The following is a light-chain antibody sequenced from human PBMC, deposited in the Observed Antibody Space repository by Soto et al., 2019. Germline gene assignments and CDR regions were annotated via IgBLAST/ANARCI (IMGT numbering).Light chain of an antibody. Sequence: EVVLTQSPATLSVSPGERATLSCRASQTVGSNLAWYQHKPGQAPRLLISGASTRATGIPDRFSGSGSGTDFSLTISSLEPGDLAVYYCQQYGSSPRTFGQGTKVDIK. CDR1: QTVGSN. CDR2: GAS. CDR3: QQYGSSPRT. V-gene: IGKV3-20*01. J-gene: IGKJ1*01.